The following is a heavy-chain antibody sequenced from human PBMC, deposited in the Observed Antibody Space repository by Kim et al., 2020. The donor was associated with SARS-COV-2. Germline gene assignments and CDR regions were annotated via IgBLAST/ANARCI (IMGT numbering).Heavy chain of an antibody. D-gene: IGHD6-13*01. J-gene: IGHJ4*02. CDR2: GST. V-gene: IGHV4-39*01. CDR3: ASLPGYSSS. Sequence: GSTYSNPSLKSRVTISVNTSKNQFSLKLRSVTAADTAVYYCASLPGYSSSWGQGTLVTVSS.